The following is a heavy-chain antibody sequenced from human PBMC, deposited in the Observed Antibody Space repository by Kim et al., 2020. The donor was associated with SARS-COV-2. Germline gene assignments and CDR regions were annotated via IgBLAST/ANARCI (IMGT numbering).Heavy chain of an antibody. V-gene: IGHV4-59*13. CDR1: GGSISSYY. Sequence: SETLSLTCTVSGGSISSYYWSWIRQPPGKGLEWIGYIYYSGSTNYNPSLKSRVTISVDTSKNQFSLKLSSVTAADTAVYYCARVEEGDGYNVDYWGQGTLVTVSS. CDR3: ARVEEGDGYNVDY. D-gene: IGHD5-12*01. J-gene: IGHJ4*02. CDR2: IYYSGST.